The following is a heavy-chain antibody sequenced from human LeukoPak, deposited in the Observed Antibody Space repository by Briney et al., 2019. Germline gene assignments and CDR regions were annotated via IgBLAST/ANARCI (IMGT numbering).Heavy chain of an antibody. CDR1: GGSISSYY. CDR2: IYYSGST. CDR3: ARDRWLGH. V-gene: IGHV4-59*01. Sequence: SETLSLTCTVSGGSISSYYWSWVRQPPGKGLGWIGYIYYSGSTNYNPSLKSRVTTSVDTSKNQFPLKVSSVTAADTAVYYCARDRWLGHWGQGTLVTVSS. J-gene: IGHJ5*02.